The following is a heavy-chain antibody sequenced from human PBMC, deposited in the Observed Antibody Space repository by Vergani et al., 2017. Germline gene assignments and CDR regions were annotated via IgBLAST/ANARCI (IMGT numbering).Heavy chain of an antibody. CDR3: AKDHQGYSSSWYFFDY. Sequence: EVQLLESGGGLVQPGGSLRLSCAASGFTFSSYAMSWVRQAPGKGLEWVSAISGSGGSTYYADSVKGRFTISRDNSKNTLYLQMNSLRAEDTAVYYCAKDHQGYSSSWYFFDYWGQGTLVTVSS. D-gene: IGHD6-13*01. CDR1: GFTFSSYA. J-gene: IGHJ4*02. CDR2: ISGSGGST. V-gene: IGHV3-23*01.